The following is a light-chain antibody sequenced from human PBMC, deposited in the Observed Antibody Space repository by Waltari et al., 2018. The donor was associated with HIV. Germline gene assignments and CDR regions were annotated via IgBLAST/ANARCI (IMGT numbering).Light chain of an antibody. CDR2: WAS. CDR1: QSVLHSSNNKNY. CDR3: QQYYTTPT. Sequence: DIVMTQSPDSLAVSLGARATINCKSSQSVLHSSNNKNYLAWYQQKPTQPPKLLIYWASTRESGVPDRFSGSGSRTDFTLTISSLQAEDVAVYYCQQYYTTPTFGGGTKVEIK. V-gene: IGKV4-1*01. J-gene: IGKJ4*01.